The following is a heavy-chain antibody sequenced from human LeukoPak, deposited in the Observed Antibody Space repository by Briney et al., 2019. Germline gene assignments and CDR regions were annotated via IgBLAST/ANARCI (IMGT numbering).Heavy chain of an antibody. Sequence: ASVKVSCKASGYTFTGYYMHWVRQAPGQGLEWMGWINPNSGGTNYAQNLQGRVTMTTDTSTTTAYMELRSLRSDDTAVYYCARGGGYYGPQFDYWGQGTLVTVSS. CDR1: GYTFTGYY. J-gene: IGHJ4*02. CDR2: INPNSGGT. D-gene: IGHD3-10*01. V-gene: IGHV1-2*02. CDR3: ARGGGYYGPQFDY.